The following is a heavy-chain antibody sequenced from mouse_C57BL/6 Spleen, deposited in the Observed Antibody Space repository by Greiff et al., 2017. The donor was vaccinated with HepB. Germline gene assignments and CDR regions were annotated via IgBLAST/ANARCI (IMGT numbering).Heavy chain of an antibody. CDR1: GFTFSSYA. V-gene: IGHV5-4*03. CDR2: ISDGGSYT. D-gene: IGHD1-1*01. Sequence: DVKLVESGGGLVKPGGSLKLSCAASGFTFSSYAMSWVRQTPEKRLEWVATISDGGSYTYYPDNVKGRFTISRDNAKNNLYLQMSHLKSEDTAMYYCGRGGYYGSSYGWYFDVWGTGTTVTVSS. J-gene: IGHJ1*03. CDR3: GRGGYYGSSYGWYFDV.